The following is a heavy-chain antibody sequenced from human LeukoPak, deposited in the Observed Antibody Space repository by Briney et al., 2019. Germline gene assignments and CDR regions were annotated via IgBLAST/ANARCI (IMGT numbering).Heavy chain of an antibody. CDR1: GFTFSSYS. CDR3: AKIGMRFARDFDY. CDR2: ISSSSSYI. J-gene: IGHJ4*02. D-gene: IGHD3-10*01. Sequence: PGGSLRLSCAASGFTFSSYSMNWVRQAPGKGLEWVSSISSSSSYIYYADSVKGRFTISRDNAKNSLYLQMYSLRAEDTAVYYCAKIGMRFARDFDYWGQGTLLTVSS. V-gene: IGHV3-21*01.